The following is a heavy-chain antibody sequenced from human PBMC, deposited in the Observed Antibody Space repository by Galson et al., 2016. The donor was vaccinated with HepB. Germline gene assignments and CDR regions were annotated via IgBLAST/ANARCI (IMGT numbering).Heavy chain of an antibody. CDR3: ARGGLLGIAVAGTWFDP. V-gene: IGHV1-24*01. J-gene: IGHJ5*02. CDR2: FDPEDGET. Sequence: SVKVSCKVSGHPLTELSIHWVRQAPGKGLEYMGGFDPEDGETVYAQSFQGRVTMTEDTSTDTAYMELSSLRSEDTAVYYCARGGLLGIAVAGTWFDPWGQGTLVTVSS. CDR1: GHPLTELS. D-gene: IGHD6-19*01.